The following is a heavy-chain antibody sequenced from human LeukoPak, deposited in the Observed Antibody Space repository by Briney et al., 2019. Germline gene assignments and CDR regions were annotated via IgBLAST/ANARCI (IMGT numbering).Heavy chain of an antibody. J-gene: IGHJ4*02. Sequence: GGSLRLSCAASGFTVSSNYMSWVRQAPGKGLEWVSVIYSGGSTYYADSVKGRFTISRDNSKNTMSLQMNSLRAEDTAVYYCAKDMYTVTGFFEYWGQGTLVAVSS. CDR1: GFTVSSNY. D-gene: IGHD4-11*01. CDR3: AKDMYTVTGFFEY. V-gene: IGHV3-53*01. CDR2: IYSGGST.